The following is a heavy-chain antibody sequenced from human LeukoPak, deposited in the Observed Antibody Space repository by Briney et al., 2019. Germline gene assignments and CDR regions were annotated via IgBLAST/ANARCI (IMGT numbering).Heavy chain of an antibody. CDR1: GLSFSSYK. V-gene: IGHV3-48*03. Sequence: GGSLRLSCAASGLSFSSYKMDWLRQAPGKGLEWVSYITDSGSTTKYADSVKGRFTISRDNAEDSVHLQMNSLRVEDTAVYYCARTNHDHGYSRDYWGQGTLVTVSS. CDR3: ARTNHDHGYSRDY. J-gene: IGHJ4*02. CDR2: ITDSGSTT. D-gene: IGHD4-17*01.